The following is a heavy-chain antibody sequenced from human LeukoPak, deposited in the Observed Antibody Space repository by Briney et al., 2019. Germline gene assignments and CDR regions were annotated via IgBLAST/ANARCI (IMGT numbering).Heavy chain of an antibody. Sequence: PGSSLTLSCVTSGFTFTNHAMHWVRQAPGKGLEWVSGIQHDSANTGYSASVKGRFTISRDDAKRTLFLEMNGLRSDDTALYYCAKDRGTGYTYGELDSWGQGTLVSVSS. CDR3: AKDRGTGYTYGELDS. CDR1: GFTFTNHA. V-gene: IGHV3-9*01. CDR2: IQHDSANT. J-gene: IGHJ5*01. D-gene: IGHD5-18*01.